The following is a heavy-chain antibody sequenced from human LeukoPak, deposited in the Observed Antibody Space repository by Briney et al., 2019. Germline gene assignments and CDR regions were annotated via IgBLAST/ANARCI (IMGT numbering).Heavy chain of an antibody. CDR3: ARGEVGCCSRTTCYGFDH. V-gene: IGHV3-72*01. J-gene: IGHJ4*02. CDR2: SRNKANSHTT. D-gene: IGHD2-2*01. Sequence: PGGSLRLSCAASGFTFSDHYMDWVRQAPGKGLEWVGRSRNKANSHTTEYAASVKGRFTISRDDSKNSLYLQMNSLKTEDTAVYYCARGEVGCCSRTTCYGFDHWGQGSLVTVSS. CDR1: GFTFSDHY.